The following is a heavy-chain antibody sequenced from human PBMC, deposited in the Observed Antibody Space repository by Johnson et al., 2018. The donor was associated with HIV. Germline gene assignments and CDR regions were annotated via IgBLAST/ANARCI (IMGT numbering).Heavy chain of an antibody. D-gene: IGHD3-22*01. CDR2: IWYDGSNK. Sequence: QVQLVESGGGLTKPAWSPRLSCAASQFTFSRYYMNCVRQAPVKGLEWVAVIWYDGSNKYYADSVKGRFTISRDNSKNTLYLQMNSLRAEDTALYYCARVVTMIVVDGVIEAFDIWGQGTMVTVSS. V-gene: IGHV3-33*08. J-gene: IGHJ3*02. CDR3: ARVVTMIVVDGVIEAFDI. CDR1: QFTFSRYY.